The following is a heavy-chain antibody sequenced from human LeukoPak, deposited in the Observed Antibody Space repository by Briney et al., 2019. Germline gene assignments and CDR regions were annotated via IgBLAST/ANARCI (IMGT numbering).Heavy chain of an antibody. Sequence: SETLSLTCAVYGGSINGYYWSWFRQPPGKGLEWVGEIHYTGGTSYNPSLKSRATISIDTSKNQLSLKLSSVTAADTAVYYCARGNILSGYCFDFWGQGALVTVSS. V-gene: IGHV4-34*01. CDR2: IHYTGGT. D-gene: IGHD3-9*01. CDR3: ARGNILSGYCFDF. CDR1: GGSINGYY. J-gene: IGHJ4*02.